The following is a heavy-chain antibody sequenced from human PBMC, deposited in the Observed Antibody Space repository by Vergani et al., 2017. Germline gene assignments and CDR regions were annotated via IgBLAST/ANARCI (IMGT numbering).Heavy chain of an antibody. Sequence: EVQLVESGGGLIQPGGSLRLSCVASGFIVSSNYMSWVRQAPGKGLEWVSAISGSGGSTYYADSVKGRFTISRDNSKNTLYLQMNSLRAEDTAVYYCAKVLGRGYDYDAFDYWGQGTLVTVSS. V-gene: IGHV3-23*04. D-gene: IGHD5-12*01. CDR2: ISGSGGST. J-gene: IGHJ4*02. CDR3: AKVLGRGYDYDAFDY. CDR1: GFIVSSNY.